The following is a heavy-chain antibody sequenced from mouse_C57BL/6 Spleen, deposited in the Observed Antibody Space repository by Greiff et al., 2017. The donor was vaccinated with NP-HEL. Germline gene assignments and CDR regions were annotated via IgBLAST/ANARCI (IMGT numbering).Heavy chain of an antibody. V-gene: IGHV5-4*01. Sequence: EVKLEESGGGLVKPGGSLKLSCAASGFTFSSYALSWVRQTPEKRLEWVATISDGGSYTYYPDNVKGRFPIARDNAKNNLYLQMSHLKSEDTAMYYCAREEIYYGTPFAYWGQGTLVTVSA. CDR2: ISDGGSYT. CDR3: AREEIYYGTPFAY. CDR1: GFTFSSYA. D-gene: IGHD2-1*01. J-gene: IGHJ3*01.